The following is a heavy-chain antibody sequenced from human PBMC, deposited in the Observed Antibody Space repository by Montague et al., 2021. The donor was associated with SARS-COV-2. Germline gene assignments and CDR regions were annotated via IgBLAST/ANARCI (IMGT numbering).Heavy chain of an antibody. V-gene: IGHV2-70*11. CDR2: IDWDDDK. CDR3: ARRTYDILTGYAYGMDV. J-gene: IGHJ6*02. Sequence: PALVKPTQTLTLTCTFSGFSLSTSGMCVSWIRQPPGKALEWLARIDWDDDKYYSTSLKTRLTISKDTSKNQVVLTMTNMDPVDTATYYCARRTYDILTGYAYGMDVCPPGPPVPVSS. CDR1: GFSLSTSGMC. D-gene: IGHD3-9*01.